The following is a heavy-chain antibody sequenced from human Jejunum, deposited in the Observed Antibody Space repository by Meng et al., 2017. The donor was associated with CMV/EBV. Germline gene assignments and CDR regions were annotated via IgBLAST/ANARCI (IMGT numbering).Heavy chain of an antibody. J-gene: IGHJ4*02. D-gene: IGHD3-16*01. CDR2: VDYYGST. V-gene: IGHV4-59*01. Sequence: CSVLGYTIRDDYFSWIRQTPGKGLEWIGNVDYYGSTKYNPSLKSRVTISVDPARSQLSLKLGSVSAADTAVYYCARGWGTTSPWDYWGQGMLVTVSS. CDR1: GYTIRDDY. CDR3: ARGWGTTSPWDY.